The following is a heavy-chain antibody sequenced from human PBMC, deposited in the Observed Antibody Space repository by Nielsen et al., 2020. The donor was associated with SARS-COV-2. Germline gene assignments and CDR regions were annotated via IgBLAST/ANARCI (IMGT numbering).Heavy chain of an antibody. V-gene: IGHV3-43*02. D-gene: IGHD5-18*01. CDR3: AKDDPYSYGFYYYYGMDV. Sequence: GGSLRLSCAASGFTFDDYAMHWVRQAPGKGLEWASLISGDGGSTYYADSVKGRFTISRDNSKNSLYLQMNSLRTEDTALYYCAKDDPYSYGFYYYYGMDVWGQGTTVTVSS. CDR2: ISGDGGST. CDR1: GFTFDDYA. J-gene: IGHJ6*02.